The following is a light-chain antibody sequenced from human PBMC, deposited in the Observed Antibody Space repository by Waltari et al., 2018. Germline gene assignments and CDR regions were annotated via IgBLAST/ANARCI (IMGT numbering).Light chain of an antibody. CDR1: RSNIGNNY. J-gene: IGLJ3*02. CDR3: AAWDDSLSGRV. CDR2: RNN. Sequence: QSVLTQPPSASGTPGQRVTISCSGSRSNIGNNYVYWDQQLPGTAPKLLIYRNNLRPSGVPDRFSGSKSGTSASLAISGLRSEDEADYYCAAWDDSLSGRVFGGGTKVTVL. V-gene: IGLV1-47*01.